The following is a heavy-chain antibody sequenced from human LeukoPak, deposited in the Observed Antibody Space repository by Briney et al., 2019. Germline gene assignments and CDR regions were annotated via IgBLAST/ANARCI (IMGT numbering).Heavy chain of an antibody. CDR1: GCSISSDGFY. V-gene: IGHV4-31*03. J-gene: IGHJ4*02. CDR3: ARGLSSIAARRVISFDY. CDR2: IYYSGST. D-gene: IGHD6-6*01. Sequence: LSLTCTVSGCSISSDGFYWRWIRQHPGKGREWIGYIYYSGSTYYNPSLKSRVTISVDTSKNQFSLKLSSVTAADTAVYYCARGLSSIAARRVISFDYWGQGTLVTVSS.